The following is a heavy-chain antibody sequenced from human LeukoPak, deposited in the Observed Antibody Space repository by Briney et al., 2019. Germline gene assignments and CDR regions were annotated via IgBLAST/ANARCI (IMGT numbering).Heavy chain of an antibody. Sequence: GGSLRLSCAASGFTFSSYSMNWVRQAPGKGLEWVSSISSSSSYIYYADSVKGRFTISRDNAKNSLYLQMNSLRAEDTAVYYCARDLYCSSTSCLYYYDSSGLNAFDIWGQGTMVTVSS. D-gene: IGHD3-22*01. V-gene: IGHV3-21*01. CDR2: ISSSSSYI. CDR1: GFTFSSYS. J-gene: IGHJ3*02. CDR3: ARDLYCSSTSCLYYYDSSGLNAFDI.